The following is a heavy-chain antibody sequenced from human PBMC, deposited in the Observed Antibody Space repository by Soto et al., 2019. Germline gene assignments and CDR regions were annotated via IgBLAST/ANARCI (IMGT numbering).Heavy chain of an antibody. J-gene: IGHJ4*02. CDR1: TFTSYG. Sequence: TFTSYGITWVRQAPGQGLEWMGWISAHNGNTDYAQKLQGRVIVTRDTSTSTAYMELRSLRSDDTAVYYGARGRYGDYWGQGALVTVSS. CDR2: ISAHNGNT. CDR3: ARGRYGDY. V-gene: IGHV1-18*01. D-gene: IGHD1-1*01.